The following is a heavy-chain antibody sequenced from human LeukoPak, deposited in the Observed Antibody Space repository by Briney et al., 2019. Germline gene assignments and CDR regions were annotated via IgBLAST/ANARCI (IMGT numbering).Heavy chain of an antibody. V-gene: IGHV6-1*01. D-gene: IGHD5-24*01. J-gene: IGHJ4*02. CDR2: TYYRSKWVY. CDR1: GDSVSSNSAV. Sequence: SQTLSLTCAISGDSVSSNSAVWNWIRQSPSRGLEWLGRTYYRSKWVYDYAVSVKSRMTINSDTSKNQFSLQLNSVTPEDTAVYYCARNAPPEGYIFDCWGQGALVTVSS. CDR3: ARNAPPEGYIFDC.